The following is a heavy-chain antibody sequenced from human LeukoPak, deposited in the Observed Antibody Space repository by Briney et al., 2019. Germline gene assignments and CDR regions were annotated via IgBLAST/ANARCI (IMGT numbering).Heavy chain of an antibody. V-gene: IGHV1-18*04. D-gene: IGHD3-9*01. CDR3: ARDGRYFDWEIDY. CDR1: GYTFTGYY. J-gene: IGHJ4*02. Sequence: ASVKVSCKASGYTFTGYYMHWVRQAPGQGLEWMGWISAYNGNTNYAQKLQGRVTMTTDTSTSTAYMELRSLRSDDTAVYYCARDGRYFDWEIDYWGQGTLVTVPS. CDR2: ISAYNGNT.